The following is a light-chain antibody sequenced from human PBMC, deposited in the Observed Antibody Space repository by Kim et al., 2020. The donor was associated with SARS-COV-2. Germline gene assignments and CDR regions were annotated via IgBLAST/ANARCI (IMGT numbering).Light chain of an antibody. CDR3: NSRDTNDNVV. V-gene: IGLV3-19*01. CDR2: GKN. J-gene: IGLJ2*01. CDR1: SLRSYY. Sequence: GLGQTVRITCQGDSLRSYYATWYQQKPGQAPILVIYGKNNRPSGIPDRFSGSSSGNTASLTITGTQAGDEADYYCNSRDTNDNVVFGGGTQLTVL.